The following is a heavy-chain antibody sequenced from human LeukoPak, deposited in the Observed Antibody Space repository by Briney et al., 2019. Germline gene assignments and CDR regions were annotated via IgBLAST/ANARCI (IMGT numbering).Heavy chain of an antibody. CDR2: IYAGGGT. J-gene: IGHJ4*02. V-gene: IGHV3-66*01. D-gene: IGHD6-19*01. Sequence: GGSLRLSCTASGFSVGNNYMSWVRQSPGRGLEWVSVIYAGGGTFYSDSVKGRFTVSRDDSRNTVHLQMNSLRAYDTAVYYCATEGGGFSSAWYMWDNWGQGTLVTVSS. CDR1: GFSVGNNY. CDR3: ATEGGGFSSAWYMWDN.